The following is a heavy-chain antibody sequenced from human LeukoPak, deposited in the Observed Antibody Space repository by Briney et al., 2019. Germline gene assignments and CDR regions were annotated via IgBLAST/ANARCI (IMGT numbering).Heavy chain of an antibody. V-gene: IGHV3-48*03. J-gene: IGHJ4*02. CDR1: GFTFSSHE. CDR3: ARDLPYCSNWFSHGF. Sequence: GGSLRLSCAASGFTFSSHEMNWVCQAPGKGLEWVSYISSSGNTIYCADSVKGRFTISRDNAMNSLDLQMNNLRAEDTAIYYCARDLPYCSNWFSHGFWGRGTLVTVSS. CDR2: ISSSGNTI. D-gene: IGHD4-11*01.